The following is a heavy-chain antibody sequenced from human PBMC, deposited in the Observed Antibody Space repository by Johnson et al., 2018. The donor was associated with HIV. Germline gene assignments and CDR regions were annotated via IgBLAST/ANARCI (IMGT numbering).Heavy chain of an antibody. J-gene: IGHJ3*02. CDR1: GFIFRSSA. V-gene: IGHV3-23*04. D-gene: IGHD2-15*01. Sequence: EVQLVESGGGLVQPGGSRRLSCAASGFIFRSSAMSWVRQAPGKGLEWVAAISGSGSSTYYADSVKGRFTISRDNSKNTLYLQMNGLRADDTAVYYCAKVGGGGFDIWGQGTMVTVCS. CDR3: AKVGGGGFDI. CDR2: ISGSGSST.